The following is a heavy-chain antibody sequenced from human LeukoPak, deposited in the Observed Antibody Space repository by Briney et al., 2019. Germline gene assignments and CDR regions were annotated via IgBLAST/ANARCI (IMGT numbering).Heavy chain of an antibody. CDR2: ISGGGGST. CDR3: AKDYSSPYHYYGLDV. J-gene: IGHJ6*02. V-gene: IGHV3-23*01. Sequence: GGSLRLSCAASGFTFSSYAMSWVRQAPGKGLEWVSAISGGGGSTYYGDSVKGRFTISRDDSKNTLYLQMDSLRAEDTAVHYCAKDYSSPYHYYGLDVWGQGTTVTVSS. D-gene: IGHD4-4*01. CDR1: GFTFSSYA.